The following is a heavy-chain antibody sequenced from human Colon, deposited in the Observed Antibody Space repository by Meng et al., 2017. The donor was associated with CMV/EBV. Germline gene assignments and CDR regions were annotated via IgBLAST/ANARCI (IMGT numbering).Heavy chain of an antibody. D-gene: IGHD6-19*01. Sequence: SGFTFSSYAMHWVSQAPGKGLEWVAVISYDGSNKYYADSVKGRFTISRDNSKNTLYLQMNSLRAEDTAVYYCARGSSIAVAGGYFDLWGRGTLVTVSS. CDR1: GFTFSSYA. V-gene: IGHV3-30*04. J-gene: IGHJ2*01. CDR3: ARGSSIAVAGGYFDL. CDR2: ISYDGSNK.